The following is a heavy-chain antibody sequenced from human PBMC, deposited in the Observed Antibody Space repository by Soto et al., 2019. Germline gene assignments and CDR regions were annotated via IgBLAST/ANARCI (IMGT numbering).Heavy chain of an antibody. Sequence: GGSLRLSCAASGFTFSSYAMSWVRQAPGKGLEWVSTISGSGGSTYYAGSVKGRFTISRENSKNTLYLQMNSLRAEDTAVYYCAKDGPATIFGVVIISFDYWGQGTLVTVSS. CDR1: GFTFSSYA. J-gene: IGHJ4*02. CDR3: AKDGPATIFGVVIISFDY. CDR2: ISGSGGST. V-gene: IGHV3-23*01. D-gene: IGHD3-3*01.